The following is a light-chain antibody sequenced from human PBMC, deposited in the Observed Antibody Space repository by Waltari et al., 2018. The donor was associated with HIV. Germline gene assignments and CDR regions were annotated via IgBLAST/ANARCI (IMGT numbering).Light chain of an antibody. CDR3: QQRSNWPGT. CDR2: DAS. J-gene: IGKJ1*01. V-gene: IGKV3-11*01. Sequence: ELVLTQSPATLSLSPGERATLPCRASQSVSSYLAWYQQKPGQAPRLLIYDASNRATGIPARFSGSGSGTDFTLTISSLEPEDFAVYYCQQRSNWPGTFGQGTKVEIK. CDR1: QSVSSY.